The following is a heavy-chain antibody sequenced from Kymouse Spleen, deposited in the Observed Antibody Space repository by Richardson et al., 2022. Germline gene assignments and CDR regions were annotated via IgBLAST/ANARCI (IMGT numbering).Heavy chain of an antibody. CDR2: IYYSGST. Sequence: QVQLQESGPGLVKPSETLSLTCTVSGGSISSYYWSWIRQPPGKGLEWIGYIYYSGSTNYNPSLKSRVTISVDTSKNQFSLKLSSVTAADTAVYYCARGNWNWDYWGQGTLVTVSS. J-gene: IGHJ4*02. CDR1: GGSISSYY. CDR3: ARGNWNWDY. D-gene: IGHD1-7*01. V-gene: IGHV4-59*01.